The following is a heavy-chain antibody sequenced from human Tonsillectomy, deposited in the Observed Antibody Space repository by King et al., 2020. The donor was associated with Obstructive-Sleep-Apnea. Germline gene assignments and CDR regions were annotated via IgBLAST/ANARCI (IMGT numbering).Heavy chain of an antibody. CDR1: GYSFTSYW. CDR2: IDPSDAYT. J-gene: IGHJ4*02. Sequence: VQLVESGAEVKKPGESLRISCKDSGYSFTSYWISWVRQMPGKGLEWMGRIDPSDAYTNYSPPFQGHVTISADKSISTAYLQWSSLKAPDPAMYYCAKRGSRDKCAVAAIDYWGQGTLVTISS. V-gene: IGHV5-10-1*03. CDR3: AKRGSRDKCAVAAIDY. D-gene: IGHD6-19*01.